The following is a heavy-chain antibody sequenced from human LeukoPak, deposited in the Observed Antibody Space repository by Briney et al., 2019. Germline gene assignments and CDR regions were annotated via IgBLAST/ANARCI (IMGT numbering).Heavy chain of an antibody. J-gene: IGHJ3*02. V-gene: IGHV4-34*01. Sequence: SETLSLTCTVSGYSIGSGYYWSWIRQPPGKGLEWIGEINHSGSTNYNPSLKSRVTISVDTSKNQFSLKLSSVTAADTAVYYCARGRIRWAFDIWGQGTMVTVSS. CDR1: GYSIGSGYY. CDR3: ARGRIRWAFDI. CDR2: INHSGST. D-gene: IGHD3-16*01.